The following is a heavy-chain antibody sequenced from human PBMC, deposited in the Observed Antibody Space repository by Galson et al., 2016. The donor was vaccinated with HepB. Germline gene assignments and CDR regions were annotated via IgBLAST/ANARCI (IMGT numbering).Heavy chain of an antibody. J-gene: IGHJ3*02. CDR2: ISWNSGSI. D-gene: IGHD3-22*01. V-gene: IGHV3-9*01. CDR1: GFTLDHYA. CDR3: AKDSGAYYYDSSGYRRNASDI. Sequence: SLRLSCAASGFTLDHYAMHWARQAPGKGLEWVSGISWNSGSIGYADSVKGRFTISRDNAKNSLYLQMSSLRAGDTALYYCAKDSGAYYYDSSGYRRNASDIWGQGTMVTVSS.